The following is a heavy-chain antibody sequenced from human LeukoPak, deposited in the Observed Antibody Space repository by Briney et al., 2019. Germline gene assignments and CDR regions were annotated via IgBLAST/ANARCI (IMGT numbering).Heavy chain of an antibody. CDR3: ARVIHYSSGWPDY. J-gene: IGHJ4*02. V-gene: IGHV3-33*01. D-gene: IGHD6-19*01. CDR1: GFTFSSYG. CDR2: IWYDGSSK. Sequence: GGSLRLSCAASGFTFSSYGMHWVRQAPGKGLEWVAVIWYDGSSKYYADSVKGRFTISRDNSKNTLYLQMNSLRAEDTAVYYCARVIHYSSGWPDYWGQGTLVTVSS.